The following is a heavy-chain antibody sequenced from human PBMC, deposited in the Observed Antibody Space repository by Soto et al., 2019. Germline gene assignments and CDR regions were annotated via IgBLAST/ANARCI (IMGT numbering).Heavy chain of an antibody. D-gene: IGHD4-17*01. CDR3: ARTSGTVTTDYYYYYYMDV. Sequence: PSETLSLTCTVSGGSISSYYWSWIRQPPGKGLEWIGYIYYSGGTNYNPSLKSRVTISVDTSKNQFSLKLSSVTAADTAVYYCARTSGTVTTDYYYYYYMDVWGKGTTVTVSS. CDR2: IYYSGGT. V-gene: IGHV4-59*01. J-gene: IGHJ6*03. CDR1: GGSISSYY.